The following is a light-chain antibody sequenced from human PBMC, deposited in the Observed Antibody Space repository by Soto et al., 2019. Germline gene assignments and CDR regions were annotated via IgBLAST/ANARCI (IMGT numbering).Light chain of an antibody. CDR2: DAS. CDR1: QDISDV. V-gene: IGKV1-33*01. CDR3: QQFYDLPIT. J-gene: IGKJ5*01. Sequence: DIQLTQSPSSLSASLGDRVTITCPASQDISDVLNWYQQQPGKAPKVLIYDASKLQTGVPSRFSGRGSGKDFTFTISSLQPDDSGTYYCQQFYDLPITFGQGTRLEIK.